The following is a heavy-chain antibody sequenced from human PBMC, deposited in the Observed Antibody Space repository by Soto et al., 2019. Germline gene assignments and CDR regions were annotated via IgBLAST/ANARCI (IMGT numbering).Heavy chain of an antibody. Sequence: QVQLVQSGAEVKKPVSSVKVSCKASGGVFRNYAINWVRQAPGQGLEWMGGIIPVFGTADYPQKFQGRVTITAAESTTTAYMELTRLKTADTAVYFCARDRWGSYSFDSWGQGTLVTV. D-gene: IGHD1-26*01. CDR2: IIPVFGTA. CDR1: GGVFRNYA. V-gene: IGHV1-69*01. J-gene: IGHJ5*01. CDR3: ARDRWGSYSFDS.